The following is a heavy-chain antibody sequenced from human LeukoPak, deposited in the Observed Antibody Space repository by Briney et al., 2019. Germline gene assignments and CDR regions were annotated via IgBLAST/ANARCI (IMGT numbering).Heavy chain of an antibody. V-gene: IGHV3-33*08. CDR1: GFTFSSYS. J-gene: IGHJ4*02. CDR2: IWYDGSNT. Sequence: PGGSLRLSCAASGFTFSSYSMNWVRQAPGKGLEWVALIWYDGSNTFYADSVKGRFTISRDNSKNTLYLQMNSLRAEDMAVYYCARDSQMSTTNVDYWGQGALVTVSS. D-gene: IGHD5-24*01. CDR3: ARDSQMSTTNVDY.